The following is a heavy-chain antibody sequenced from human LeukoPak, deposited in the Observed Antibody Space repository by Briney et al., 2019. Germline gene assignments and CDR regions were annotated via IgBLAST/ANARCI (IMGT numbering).Heavy chain of an antibody. CDR3: ARLEDFYYFDY. D-gene: IGHD2-15*01. V-gene: IGHV4-39*01. Sequence: PSETLSLTCTVSGGSISSSSYSWGWIRPPPGKGLEWIGSIYYSGSTYYNPSLKSRVTISVDTSKNQFSLKLSSVTAADTAVYYCARLEDFYYFDYWGQGTLVTVSS. CDR1: GGSISSSSYS. J-gene: IGHJ4*02. CDR2: IYYSGST.